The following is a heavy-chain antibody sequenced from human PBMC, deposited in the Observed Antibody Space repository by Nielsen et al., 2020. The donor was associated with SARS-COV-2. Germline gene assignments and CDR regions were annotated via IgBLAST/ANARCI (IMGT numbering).Heavy chain of an antibody. D-gene: IGHD5-12*01. V-gene: IGHV4-31*03. CDR2: IYFSGRT. CDR1: GGSISSGGYY. Sequence: SKTLSLTCTVSGGSISSGGYYWSWIRHHPGKGLEWIGYIYFSGRTCYNPSLKSRVTISVDTSKNQFSLSLRSVTAADTAVYYCARESSGYDHYNYGMDVWGRGTTVTVSS. J-gene: IGHJ6*02. CDR3: ARESSGYDHYNYGMDV.